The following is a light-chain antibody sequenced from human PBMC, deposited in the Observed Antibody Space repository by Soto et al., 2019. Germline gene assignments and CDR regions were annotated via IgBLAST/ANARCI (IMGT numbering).Light chain of an antibody. Sequence: DIQLTQSPSFLSASVGDRVTITCRASQGISNSLAWYQQKPGRAPNLLIYAASTLQSGVPSRFSGSGSGTEFTLTIRSLQPGDFATYFCQRLNAYPLAFGQGTRLEIE. V-gene: IGKV1-9*01. CDR2: AAS. CDR3: QRLNAYPLA. CDR1: QGISNS. J-gene: IGKJ5*01.